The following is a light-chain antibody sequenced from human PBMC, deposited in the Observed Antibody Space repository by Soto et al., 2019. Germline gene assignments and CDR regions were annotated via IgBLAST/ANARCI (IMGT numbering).Light chain of an antibody. J-gene: IGKJ4*01. CDR3: QQSYSTPLT. V-gene: IGKV1-39*01. Sequence: DIQMTQSPSSLSASVGDRVTITCGTSQGISSYLNWYQQKLGKAPKLLIDTASSLQSGVPSRFSGSGSGTDFTLTISSLQPEDFETYYCQQSYSTPLTFGGGTKVEIK. CDR2: TAS. CDR1: QGISSY.